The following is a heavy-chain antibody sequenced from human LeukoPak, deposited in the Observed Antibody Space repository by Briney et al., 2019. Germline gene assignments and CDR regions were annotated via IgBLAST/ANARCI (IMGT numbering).Heavy chain of an antibody. Sequence: PGGSLRLSCAASGFTFSSYGMHWVRQAPGKGLEWVAVIWYDGSNKYYADSMKGRFTISRDNSKNTLYLQMNSLRAEDTAVYYCARDGYCSSTSCYMEFDYWGQGTLVTVSS. V-gene: IGHV3-33*01. CDR2: IWYDGSNK. J-gene: IGHJ4*02. D-gene: IGHD2-2*03. CDR3: ARDGYCSSTSCYMEFDY. CDR1: GFTFSSYG.